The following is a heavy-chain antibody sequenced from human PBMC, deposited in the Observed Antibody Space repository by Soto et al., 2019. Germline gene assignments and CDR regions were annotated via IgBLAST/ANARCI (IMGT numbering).Heavy chain of an antibody. CDR1: GFTFSSYE. CDR3: ARDPAITGESPFDY. J-gene: IGHJ4*02. V-gene: IGHV3-48*03. Sequence: GGSLRLSCAASGFTFSSYEMNWVRQAPGKGLEWVSYISSSGSTIYDADSVKGRFTISRDNAKNSLYLQMNSLRAEDTAVYYCARDPAITGESPFDYWGQGTLVPVSS. D-gene: IGHD7-27*01. CDR2: ISSSGSTI.